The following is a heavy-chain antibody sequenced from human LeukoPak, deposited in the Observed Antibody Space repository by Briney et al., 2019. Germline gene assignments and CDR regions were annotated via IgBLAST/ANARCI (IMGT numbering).Heavy chain of an antibody. CDR3: ARGNLRGYGFDY. J-gene: IGHJ4*02. D-gene: IGHD4-17*01. V-gene: IGHV4-4*02. CDR2: IHHSGST. Sequence: SETLSLTCAVSGSSLKFNNWWSWVRQPPGKGLEWIGEIHHSGSTNYNPSLKSRVTISVDKSKNQFSLSLTSMTAADTAVYYCARGNLRGYGFDYWGQGSRVTVSP. CDR1: GSSLKFNNW.